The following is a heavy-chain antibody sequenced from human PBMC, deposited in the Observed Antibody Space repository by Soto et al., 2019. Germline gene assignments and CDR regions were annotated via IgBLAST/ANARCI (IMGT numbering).Heavy chain of an antibody. D-gene: IGHD6-6*01. Sequence: QVQLVESGGGVVQPGRSLRLSCAASGFTFSSYAMHWVRQAPGKGLEWVAVISCDGSNKYYADSVKGRFTISRDNSKNTLYLQMNSLRAEDTAVYYCARAHSSSSGWFDPWGQGTLVTVSS. CDR1: GFTFSSYA. V-gene: IGHV3-30-3*01. J-gene: IGHJ5*02. CDR2: ISCDGSNK. CDR3: ARAHSSSSGWFDP.